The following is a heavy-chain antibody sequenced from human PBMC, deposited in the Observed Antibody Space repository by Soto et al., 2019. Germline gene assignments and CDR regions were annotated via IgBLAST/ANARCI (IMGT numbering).Heavy chain of an antibody. V-gene: IGHV3-30*03. Sequence: GSLRLGCAASGFTFSSYGMHWVRQAPGKGLEWVAVISYDGSNKYYADSVKGRFTISRDNAKNSLYLQMNSLRAEDTAVYYCARDSITGTSNWFDPWGQGTLVTVSS. CDR2: ISYDGSNK. CDR3: ARDSITGTSNWFDP. CDR1: GFTFSSYG. J-gene: IGHJ5*02. D-gene: IGHD1-7*01.